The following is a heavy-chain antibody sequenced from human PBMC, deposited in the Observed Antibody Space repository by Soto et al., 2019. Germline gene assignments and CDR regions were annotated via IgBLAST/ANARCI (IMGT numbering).Heavy chain of an antibody. Sequence: GGSLRLSCVGSGFTFGAVAMDWVRQAPGKGLEWVALISSDGTNTYYADSVKGRFTISRDNSKNTLYLQMNSLRAEDTAVYYCAREDGSAFDYWGQGTLVTVSS. V-gene: IGHV3-30*04. CDR3: AREDGSAFDY. CDR1: GFTFGAVA. J-gene: IGHJ4*02. CDR2: ISSDGTNT. D-gene: IGHD2-15*01.